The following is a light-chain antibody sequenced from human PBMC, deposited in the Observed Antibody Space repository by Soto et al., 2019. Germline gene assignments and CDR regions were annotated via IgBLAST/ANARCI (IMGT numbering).Light chain of an antibody. Sequence: QSALTQPASVSGSPGQSITISCTVTSSDVGGYNYVSWYQQHPGKAPKLMIYEVSNRPSGVSNRFSGSKSGNTASLTISGLQAEDQADYYCSSYTSSSTLLFGTGTKVTV. CDR3: SSYTSSSTLL. CDR1: SSDVGGYNY. CDR2: EVS. V-gene: IGLV2-14*01. J-gene: IGLJ1*01.